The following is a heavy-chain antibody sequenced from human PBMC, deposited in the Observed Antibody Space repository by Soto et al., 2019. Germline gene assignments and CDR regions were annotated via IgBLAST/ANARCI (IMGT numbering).Heavy chain of an antibody. D-gene: IGHD3-22*01. J-gene: IGHJ4*02. Sequence: GGSLRLSCVVSGFTFNGYPLHWVRQAPGKGLDWVALISYDPTETYYADSVKGRFTISRDPSNNTLYLQMNSLRSEDTAVYYCTRDFDFSRYYESSGSFFDFWGPGTLVTVSS. CDR3: TRDFDFSRYYESSGSFFDF. V-gene: IGHV3-30-3*01. CDR1: GFTFNGYP. CDR2: ISYDPTET.